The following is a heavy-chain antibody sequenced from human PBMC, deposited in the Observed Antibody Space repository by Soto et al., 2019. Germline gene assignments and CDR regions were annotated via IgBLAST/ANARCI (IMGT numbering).Heavy chain of an antibody. J-gene: IGHJ6*02. CDR3: ARGGWKPAAPPIGMDV. Sequence: ASVKVSCKASGYTFTSYDINWVRQATGQGLEWMGWMNPNSGNTGYAQKFQGRVTMTRNTSISTAYMELSSLRSEDTAVYYCARGGWKPAAPPIGMDVWGQGTTVTVSS. D-gene: IGHD6-13*01. CDR1: GYTFTSYD. V-gene: IGHV1-8*01. CDR2: MNPNSGNT.